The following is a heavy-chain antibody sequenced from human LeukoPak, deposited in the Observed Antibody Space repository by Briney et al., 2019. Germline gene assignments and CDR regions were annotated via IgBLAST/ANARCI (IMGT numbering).Heavy chain of an antibody. J-gene: IGHJ4*02. D-gene: IGHD6-19*01. V-gene: IGHV1-18*01. CDR3: ARDREFVVAGTQVLTY. Sequence: ASVKVSCKASGYTFTSYGISWVRQAPGQGLEWMGWISAYNGNTNYAQKLQGRVTMTTDTSTSTAYMELRSLRSDDTAVYYCARDREFVVAGTQVLTYWGQGTLVTVSS. CDR2: ISAYNGNT. CDR1: GYTFTSYG.